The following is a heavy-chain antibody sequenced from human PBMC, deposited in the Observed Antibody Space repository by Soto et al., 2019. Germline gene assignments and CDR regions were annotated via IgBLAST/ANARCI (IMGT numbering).Heavy chain of an antibody. V-gene: IGHV1-69*13. CDR3: ARDRSGITGKTRNIYAMDV. CDR1: GGTPSSYA. Sequence: GASVKVSCKASGGTPSSYAISWVRQAPGQGLDWVGGTVPITLSTHYAQKFQGRVIITADEATNTVYMDLSSLRSEDTAVYYCARDRSGITGKTRNIYAMDVWGQGTTVTVSS. J-gene: IGHJ6*02. CDR2: TVPITLST. D-gene: IGHD6-13*01.